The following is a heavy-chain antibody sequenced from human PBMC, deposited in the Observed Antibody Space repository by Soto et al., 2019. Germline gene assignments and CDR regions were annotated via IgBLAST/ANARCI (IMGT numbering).Heavy chain of an antibody. D-gene: IGHD3-10*01. CDR3: ARADCYDGSGSHCWFDP. CDR2: INHSGST. J-gene: IGHJ5*02. CDR1: GGSFSGYY. Sequence: PSETLSLTCAVYGGSFSGYYWSWIRQPPGKGLEWIGEINHSGSTNYNPSLKSRVTISVDTSKNQFYLKLSSVTAADTAVYYCARADCYDGSGSHCWFDPWGQGTLVTVSS. V-gene: IGHV4-34*01.